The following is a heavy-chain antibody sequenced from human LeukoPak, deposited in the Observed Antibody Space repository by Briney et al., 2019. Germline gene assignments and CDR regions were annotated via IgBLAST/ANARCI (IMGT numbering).Heavy chain of an antibody. J-gene: IGHJ5*02. CDR2: INPGDSDT. V-gene: IGHV5-51*01. CDR3: ARQPGAGWFDP. D-gene: IGHD3-10*01. Sequence: GESLKISCKVSGYSFPSYWITWVRQVPGKGLEWMAIINPGDSDTRYSPSFQGQVTISADKSISTVYLQWGSLKASDTAMYYCARQPGAGWFDPWGQGTPVTVSS. CDR1: GYSFPSYW.